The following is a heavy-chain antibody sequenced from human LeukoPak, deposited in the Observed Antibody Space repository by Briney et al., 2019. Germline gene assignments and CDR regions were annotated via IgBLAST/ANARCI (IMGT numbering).Heavy chain of an antibody. J-gene: IGHJ4*02. V-gene: IGHV3-30*18. CDR1: GFTFGSYG. D-gene: IGHD4-17*01. CDR2: VSFDGRNK. CDR3: VKDGHSVTIFDY. Sequence: GGSLRLSCAASGFTFGSYGMHWVRQAPGKGLEWVAVVSFDGRNKYFGDSVKGRFSISRDNSKNTLSLQMNSLRPEDTAVYYCVKDGHSVTIFDYWGRGTLVTVSS.